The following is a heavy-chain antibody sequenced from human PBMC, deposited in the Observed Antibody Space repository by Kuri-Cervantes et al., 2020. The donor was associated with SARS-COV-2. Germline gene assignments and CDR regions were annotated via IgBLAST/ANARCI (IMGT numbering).Heavy chain of an antibody. CDR3: ASAPYYYDSSGYPGY. CDR2: INPNSGGT. V-gene: IGHV1-2*02. J-gene: IGHJ4*02. Sequence: ASVKVSCKAPETTFPNYDINWVRQATGQGLEWMGWINPNSGGTNYAQKFQGRVTMTRDTSISTAYMELSRLRSDDTAVYYCASAPYYYDSSGYPGYWGQGTLVTVSS. CDR1: ETTFPNYD. D-gene: IGHD3-22*01.